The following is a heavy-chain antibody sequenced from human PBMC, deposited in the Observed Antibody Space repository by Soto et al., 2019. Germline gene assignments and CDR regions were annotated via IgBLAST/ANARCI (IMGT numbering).Heavy chain of an antibody. CDR1: GGSISGYY. J-gene: IGHJ4*01. CDR2: IYYSGDT. CDR3: ARYHYYDSLGYYYFDY. V-gene: IGHV4-59*08. D-gene: IGHD3-22*01. Sequence: PSETLSLTCTVSGGSISGYYWGWIRQPPGQGLEWIGYIYYSGDTNYNPSLKSRLTISVDTSKDQFSLNLSSVTAADTAVYYCARYHYYDSLGYYYFDYWGHGTLVTVSS.